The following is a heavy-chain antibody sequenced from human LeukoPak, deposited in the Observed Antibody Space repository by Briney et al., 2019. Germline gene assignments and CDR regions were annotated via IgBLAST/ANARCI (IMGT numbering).Heavy chain of an antibody. Sequence: SETLSLTCTVSGGSISDSNYFWGWIRQPPGKGLEWIGNIYYSGSISYNPSLKSRVTISVDTSKNQFSLRLSSVTAADTAVYYCARVNRGTTLFDYWGQGTLVTVSS. CDR3: ARVNRGTTLFDY. CDR2: IYYSGSI. D-gene: IGHD2-15*01. V-gene: IGHV4-39*01. CDR1: GGSISDSNYF. J-gene: IGHJ4*02.